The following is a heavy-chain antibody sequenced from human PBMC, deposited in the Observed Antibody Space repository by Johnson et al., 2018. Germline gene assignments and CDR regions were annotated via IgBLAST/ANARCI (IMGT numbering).Heavy chain of an antibody. D-gene: IGHD4-23*01. CDR3: ARGGYGGDEAFDI. Sequence: QVQLVQSGGGVVQPGRSLRLSCAASGFTFSNYGMHWVRQAPGKGLEWVAVTSYDGSNKYYADSVKGRFTISRDNSKNTLYLQMNSLRAEETAVYYCARGGYGGDEAFDIWGQGTMVTVSS. CDR1: GFTFSNYG. J-gene: IGHJ3*02. V-gene: IGHV3-30*03. CDR2: TSYDGSNK.